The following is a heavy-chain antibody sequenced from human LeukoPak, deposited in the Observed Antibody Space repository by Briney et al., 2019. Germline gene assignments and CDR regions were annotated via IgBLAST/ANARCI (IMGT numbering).Heavy chain of an antibody. J-gene: IGHJ6*03. CDR1: GFTFDDYG. CDR3: ARGVYYDSSGYPPGYYYYYMDV. Sequence: PGGSLRLSCAASGFTFDDYGMSWVRQAPGKELEWVSGINWNGGSTGYADSVKGRFTISRDNAKNSLYLQMNSLRAEDTALYYCARGVYYDSSGYPPGYYYYYMDVWGKGTTVTISS. CDR2: INWNGGST. V-gene: IGHV3-20*04. D-gene: IGHD3-22*01.